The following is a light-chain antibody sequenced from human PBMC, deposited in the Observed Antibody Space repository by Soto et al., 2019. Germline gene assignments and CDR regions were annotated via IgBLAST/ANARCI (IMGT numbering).Light chain of an antibody. CDR2: EAS. CDR3: QQYYSDWT. Sequence: DIQLTQSPSFLSASVGDRVTITCRASQGISSNLAWYQQKPGTAPKLLIYEASNLESGVPSRFSGSGSGTEFTLTISSLQPDDFATYYCQQYYSDWTFGQGTKVDNK. CDR1: QGISSN. V-gene: IGKV1-9*01. J-gene: IGKJ1*01.